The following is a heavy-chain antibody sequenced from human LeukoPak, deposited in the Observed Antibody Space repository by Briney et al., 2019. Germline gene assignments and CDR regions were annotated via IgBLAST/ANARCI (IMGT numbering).Heavy chain of an antibody. J-gene: IGHJ4*02. D-gene: IGHD5-24*01. CDR3: AREQFQLSRYFDY. CDR2: IYSGGST. Sequence: GGSPRLSCAASGFTVSSNYMSWVRQAPGKGLEWFSVIYSGGSTYYADSVKGRFTISRDNSKNTLYLQMNSLRAEDTAVYYCAREQFQLSRYFDYWGQGTLVTVSS. V-gene: IGHV3-53*01. CDR1: GFTVSSNY.